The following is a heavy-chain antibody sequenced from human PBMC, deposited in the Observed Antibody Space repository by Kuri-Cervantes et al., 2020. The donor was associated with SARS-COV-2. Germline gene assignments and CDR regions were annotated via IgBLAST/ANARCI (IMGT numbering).Heavy chain of an antibody. CDR2: ISSSSSTI. CDR1: GFTFSSYR. Sequence: GESLKISCAASGFTFSSYRVNWVRQAPGKGLEWVPSISSSSSTIYYADSVKGRFTISRDNAKNSLYLQMNSLRAEDTAVYYCARGDVVVPAAKVRGTIFGVVIPYYYYYGMDVWGQGTTVTVSS. CDR3: ARGDVVVPAAKVRGTIFGVVIPYYYYYGMDV. J-gene: IGHJ6*02. V-gene: IGHV3-21*01. D-gene: IGHD3-3*01.